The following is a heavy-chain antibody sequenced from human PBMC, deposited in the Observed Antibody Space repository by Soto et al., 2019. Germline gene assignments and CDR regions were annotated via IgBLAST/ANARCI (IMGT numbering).Heavy chain of an antibody. V-gene: IGHV3-30*18. Sequence: QVQLVESGGGVVQPGTSLRLSCAASGFTFNNYGMHWVRQAPGTGLEWVATISNDGRDKYYADSVKGRLTISRDNSKNTLYIQMSSLRAEDTAVYYCAKDQGIAASHGVDWGQGTLVTVSS. CDR3: AKDQGIAASHGVD. D-gene: IGHD6-13*01. CDR2: ISNDGRDK. J-gene: IGHJ3*01. CDR1: GFTFNNYG.